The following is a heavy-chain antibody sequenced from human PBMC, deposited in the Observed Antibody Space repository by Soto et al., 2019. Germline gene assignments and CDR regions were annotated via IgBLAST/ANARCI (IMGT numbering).Heavy chain of an antibody. D-gene: IGHD3-10*01. Sequence: SETLSLTCAVYGGSFSGYYWSWIRQPPGKGLEWIGEINHSGSTNYNPSLKSRVTISVDTSKNQFSLKLSSVTAADTAVYYCARQMYYFGSGSPRGRYHYYMAVWGKGTTVTVSS. CDR2: INHSGST. V-gene: IGHV4-34*01. CDR1: GGSFSGYY. J-gene: IGHJ6*03. CDR3: ARQMYYFGSGSPRGRYHYYMAV.